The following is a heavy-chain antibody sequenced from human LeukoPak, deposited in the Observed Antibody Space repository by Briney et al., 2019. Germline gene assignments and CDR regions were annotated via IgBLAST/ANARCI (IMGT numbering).Heavy chain of an antibody. J-gene: IGHJ6*02. CDR3: ARQKVPKYRRWPNYYYYYYGMDV. Sequence: GESLKISCKGSGYSFTSYWIGWVRQMPGKGLEWMGIIYPGDSDTRYSPSFQGQVTISADKSISTAYLQWSSLKASDTAMYYCARQKVPKYRRWPNYYYYYYGMDVWGQGTTVTVSS. CDR2: IYPGDSDT. D-gene: IGHD2-2*01. V-gene: IGHV5-51*01. CDR1: GYSFTSYW.